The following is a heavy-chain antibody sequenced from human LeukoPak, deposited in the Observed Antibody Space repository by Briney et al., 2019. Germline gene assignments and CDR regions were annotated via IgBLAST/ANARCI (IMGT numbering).Heavy chain of an antibody. CDR1: XVSISSSSYD. Sequence: EXLXXTXXVSXVSISSSSYDWGWLRQRPGKXXXXXXXXXYSGSTYYNPSLKSRVTISVDTSKNQFSLKLSSVTAADTAVYYCASLTVTMSGSYYYYYGMDVWGQGTTVTVSS. J-gene: IGHJ6*02. CDR2: XXYSGST. V-gene: IGHV4-39*01. D-gene: IGHD4-17*01. CDR3: ASLTVTMSGSYYYYYGMDV.